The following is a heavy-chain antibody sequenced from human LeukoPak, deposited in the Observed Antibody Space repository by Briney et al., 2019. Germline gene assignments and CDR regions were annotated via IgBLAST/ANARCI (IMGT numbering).Heavy chain of an antibody. CDR3: AGGSGASWFDP. Sequence: PSETLSLTCSVSGGSISSGYWSWIRQPPRKGLEWIAYIYNSGRSNYNPSLKSRVTISLDTSKNQFSLKLSSVTAADTAVYYCAGGSGASWFDPWGQGTLVTVSS. V-gene: IGHV4-59*01. J-gene: IGHJ5*02. CDR1: GGSISSGY. CDR2: IYNSGRS. D-gene: IGHD2-8*02.